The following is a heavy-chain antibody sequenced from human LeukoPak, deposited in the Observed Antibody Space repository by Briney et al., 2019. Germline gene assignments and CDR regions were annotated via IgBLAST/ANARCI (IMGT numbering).Heavy chain of an antibody. D-gene: IGHD6-13*01. J-gene: IGHJ4*02. CDR2: LKQDGSEK. V-gene: IGHV3-7*01. CDR3: ARDPIAAAGTMDY. Sequence: GGSLRLSCAASGFTFSSYWMSWVRQAPGKRLEWVANLKQDGSEKYYVDSVKGRFTISRDNAKNSLYLQMNSLRAEDTAVYYCARDPIAAAGTMDYWGQGTLVTVSS. CDR1: GFTFSSYW.